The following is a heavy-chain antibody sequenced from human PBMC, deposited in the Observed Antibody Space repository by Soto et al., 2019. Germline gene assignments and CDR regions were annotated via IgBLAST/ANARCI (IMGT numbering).Heavy chain of an antibody. CDR2: ISYDGSNK. Sequence: GGSLRLSCAASGFTFSSYGMHLVRQAPGKGLEWVAVISYDGSNKYYADSVKGRFTISRDNSKNTLYLQMNSLRAEDTAVYYCAKDLDNWNYYYYYGMDVWGQGTTVTVS. D-gene: IGHD1-20*01. J-gene: IGHJ6*02. CDR3: AKDLDNWNYYYYYGMDV. CDR1: GFTFSSYG. V-gene: IGHV3-30*18.